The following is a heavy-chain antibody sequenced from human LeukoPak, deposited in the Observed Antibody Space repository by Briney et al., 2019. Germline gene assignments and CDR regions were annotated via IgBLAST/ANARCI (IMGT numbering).Heavy chain of an antibody. CDR3: ARDLARGRSGLDY. J-gene: IGHJ4*02. D-gene: IGHD3-3*01. CDR2: IYYSGSS. V-gene: IGHV4-59*02. CDR1: GGSVSSYY. Sequence: SETLSLTCTVSGGSVSSYYWNWVRQPPGKGLEWIGYIYYSGSSNYNPSLKSRVTISVDTSKNQFSLKLSSVTAADTAMYYCARDLARGRSGLDYWGQGTPVTVS.